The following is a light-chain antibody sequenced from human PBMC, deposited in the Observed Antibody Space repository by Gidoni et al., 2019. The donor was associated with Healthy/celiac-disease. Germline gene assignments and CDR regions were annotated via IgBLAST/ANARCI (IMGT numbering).Light chain of an antibody. V-gene: IGKV3-11*01. J-gene: IGKJ5*01. CDR1: QSVSSY. Sequence: EIVLTQSPATLSSSPGERATLSCRASQSVSSYLAWYQQKPGQAPRLLIYAASNRATGIPARFSGSGSGTDFTLTISSLEPEDFAVYYCQQRSNWLITFGQGTRLEIK. CDR2: AAS. CDR3: QQRSNWLIT.